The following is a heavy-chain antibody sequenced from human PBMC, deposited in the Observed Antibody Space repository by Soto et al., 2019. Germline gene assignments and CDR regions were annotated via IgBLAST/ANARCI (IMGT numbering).Heavy chain of an antibody. CDR1: GYTFTSYA. Sequence: QVQLVQAGAEVKKPGASVKVSCKASGYTFTSYAMHWVRQAPGQRLEWMGRINAGNGNTKYSQKFQGRVTITRDTSASTAYMELSSLRSEDTAVYYCASSYSNYALIDYYYYGMDVWGLGTTVTVSS. CDR2: INAGNGNT. CDR3: ASSYSNYALIDYYYYGMDV. J-gene: IGHJ6*02. D-gene: IGHD4-4*01. V-gene: IGHV1-3*01.